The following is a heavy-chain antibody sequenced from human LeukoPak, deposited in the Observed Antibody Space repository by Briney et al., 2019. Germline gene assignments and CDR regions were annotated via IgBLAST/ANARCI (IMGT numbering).Heavy chain of an antibody. CDR2: IIPILGIA. CDR3: ARYSDSIAAAVGMDV. J-gene: IGHJ4*02. CDR1: GGTFSSYA. V-gene: IGHV1-69*04. Sequence: SVKVSCKASGGTFSSYAISWVRQAPGQGLEWMGRIIPILGIANYAQKFQGRVTITADKSTSTAYMELSSLRSEDTAVYYCARYSDSIAAAVGMDVWGQGTLVTVSS. D-gene: IGHD6-13*01.